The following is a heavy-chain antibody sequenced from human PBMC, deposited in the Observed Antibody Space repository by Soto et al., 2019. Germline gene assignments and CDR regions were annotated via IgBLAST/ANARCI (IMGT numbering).Heavy chain of an antibody. Sequence: SETLSLTCTVSGGSVSSGNYYWSWIRQPPGKGLEWIGYFYYTGSINYNPSLKSRVTIFIDASKNQFSLTLYSVTAADTAVYYCVRVREPVAGRPWFDPWGQGRLVTVSS. CDR2: FYYTGSI. D-gene: IGHD1-26*01. CDR3: VRVREPVAGRPWFDP. J-gene: IGHJ5*02. V-gene: IGHV4-61*01. CDR1: GGSVSSGNYY.